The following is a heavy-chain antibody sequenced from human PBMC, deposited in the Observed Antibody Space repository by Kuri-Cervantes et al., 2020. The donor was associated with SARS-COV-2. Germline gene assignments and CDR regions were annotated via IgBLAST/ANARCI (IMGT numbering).Heavy chain of an antibody. CDR1: GFTFSSYA. J-gene: IGHJ6*02. CDR2: ISGSGGST. CDR3: AKGGAARPDPYYYYGMDV. D-gene: IGHD6-6*01. V-gene: IGHV3-23*01. Sequence: GESLKISCAASGFTFSSYAMSWVRQAPGKGLEWVSAISGSGGSTYNADSVKGRFTISRDNSKNTLYLRMNSLRAEDTAVYYCAKGGAARPDPYYYYGMDVWGQGTTVTVSS.